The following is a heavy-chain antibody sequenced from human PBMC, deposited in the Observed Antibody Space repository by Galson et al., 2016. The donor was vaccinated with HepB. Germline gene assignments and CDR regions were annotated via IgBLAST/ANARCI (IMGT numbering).Heavy chain of an antibody. J-gene: IGHJ4*02. CDR1: GFTFSSYA. CDR3: ASSVRGSGSPPGGY. Sequence: SLRLSCAASGFTFSSYAMHWVRQAPGKGLEWMAVISFDGSNKYYADSVKGRFTTSRDNAKNTLYLQMNSLRAEDTAVYYCASSVRGSGSPPGGYWGQGTLVTVSS. CDR2: ISFDGSNK. D-gene: IGHD3-10*01. V-gene: IGHV3-30-3*01.